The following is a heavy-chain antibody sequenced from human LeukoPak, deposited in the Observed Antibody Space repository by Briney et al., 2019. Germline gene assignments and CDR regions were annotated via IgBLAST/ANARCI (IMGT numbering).Heavy chain of an antibody. D-gene: IGHD6-19*01. CDR2: IYTSGST. Sequence: SETLSLTCTVSGGSISSYYWSWIRQPAGKGLEWIGRIYTSGSTNYNPSLKSRVTMSVDTSKNQFSLKLSSVTAEDTALYYCARGWEDASGWYESFQYWGQGTLVTVSS. CDR3: ARGWEDASGWYESFQY. CDR1: GGSISSYY. J-gene: IGHJ1*01. V-gene: IGHV4-4*07.